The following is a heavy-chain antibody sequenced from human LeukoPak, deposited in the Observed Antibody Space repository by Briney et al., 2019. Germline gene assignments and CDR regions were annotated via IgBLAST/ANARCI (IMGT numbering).Heavy chain of an antibody. CDR1: GGSISSSSYY. D-gene: IGHD3-22*01. Sequence: PSETLSLTCTVSGGSISSSSYYWGWIRQPPGKGLEWIGEINHSGSTNYNPSLKSRVTISADTSKNQFSLKLSSVTAADTAVYYCARLKFYDSTGYSPGHYMDVWGKGTTVTVSS. CDR3: ARLKFYDSTGYSPGHYMDV. V-gene: IGHV4-39*07. J-gene: IGHJ6*03. CDR2: INHSGST.